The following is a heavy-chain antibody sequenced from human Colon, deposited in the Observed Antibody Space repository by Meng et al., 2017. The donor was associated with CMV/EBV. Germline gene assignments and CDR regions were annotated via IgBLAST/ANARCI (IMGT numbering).Heavy chain of an antibody. Sequence: TVSGDSINSSTYFWSWIRQPPGKGLDWIGYIYDSGSTYYNPSLKSRVFISLGTSKNQFSLRLNSVTAADTAVYYCARAYYYDGSSFDYWGQGTLVTISS. CDR2: IYDSGST. D-gene: IGHD3-22*01. CDR3: ARAYYYDGSSFDY. V-gene: IGHV4-30-4*01. CDR1: GDSINSSTYF. J-gene: IGHJ4*02.